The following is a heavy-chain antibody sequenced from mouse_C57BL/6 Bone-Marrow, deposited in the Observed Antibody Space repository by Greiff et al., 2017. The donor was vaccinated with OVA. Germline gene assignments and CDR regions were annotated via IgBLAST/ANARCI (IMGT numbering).Heavy chain of an antibody. J-gene: IGHJ1*03. CDR1: GYTFTSYG. Sequence: VKLMESGAELARPGASVKLSCKASGYTFTSYGISWVKQRTGQGLEWIGEIYPRSGNTYYNEKFKGKATLTADKSSSTAYMELRSLTSEDSAVYFCARCAVYDYDRYFDVWGTGTTVTVSS. CDR3: ARCAVYDYDRYFDV. CDR2: IYPRSGNT. D-gene: IGHD2-4*01. V-gene: IGHV1-81*01.